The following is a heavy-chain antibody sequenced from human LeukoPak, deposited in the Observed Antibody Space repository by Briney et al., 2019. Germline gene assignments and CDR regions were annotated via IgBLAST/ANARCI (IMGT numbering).Heavy chain of an antibody. J-gene: IGHJ6*02. V-gene: IGHV3-23*01. D-gene: IGHD3-16*02. CDR3: ASYRVSHGMDV. Sequence: GGSLRLSCTASGFTLSSYAMSWVRQAPGKGLEWVSLISGNAGSTYYADSVKGRFTISRDITKNTLYLQMNSLRAEDTAIYYCASYRVSHGMDVWGQGTTVTVSS. CDR2: ISGNAGST. CDR1: GFTLSSYA.